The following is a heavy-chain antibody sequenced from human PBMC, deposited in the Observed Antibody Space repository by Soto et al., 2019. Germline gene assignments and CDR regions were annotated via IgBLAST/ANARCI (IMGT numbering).Heavy chain of an antibody. D-gene: IGHD1-7*01. CDR1: GDSVSSNSAA. J-gene: IGHJ3*02. Sequence: KQSQTLSLTCAISGDSVSSNSAAWNWIRQSPSRGLEWLGRTYYRSKWYNDYAVSVKSRITINPDTSKNQFSLQLNSVTPEDTAVYYCATGSGELELRGGFDIWGQGTMVTVSS. CDR2: TYYRSKWYN. CDR3: ATGSGELELRGGFDI. V-gene: IGHV6-1*01.